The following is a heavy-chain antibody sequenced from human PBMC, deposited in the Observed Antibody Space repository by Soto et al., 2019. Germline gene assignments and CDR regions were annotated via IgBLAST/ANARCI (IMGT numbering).Heavy chain of an antibody. CDR1: GYTFTNYD. CDR2: ISTYTGNT. J-gene: IGHJ6*02. CDR3: ARGYYYGSGRPTPGGMDV. Sequence: ASVKVSCKASGYTFTNYDINWVRLAPGQGLEWMGWISTYTGNTNYAQKLQGRVTMTTDTSTSTAYMELRSLRSDDTAVYYCARGYYYGSGRPTPGGMDVWGQGTTVTVSS. D-gene: IGHD3-10*01. V-gene: IGHV1-18*01.